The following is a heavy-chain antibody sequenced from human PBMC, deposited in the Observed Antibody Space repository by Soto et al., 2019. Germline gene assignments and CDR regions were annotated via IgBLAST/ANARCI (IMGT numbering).Heavy chain of an antibody. CDR1: GDSVSSNLAS. J-gene: IGHJ4*02. D-gene: IGHD2-21*02. CDR3: ARGRSSSNPVTAISPLIWRSHPRFDY. Sequence: SQTLSLTCVISGDSVSSNLASWSWIRQSPSRGLEWLGRTYYRSKWYSYYALSVKSRITINPDTSKNQFSLHLSSVTAADTAVYYCARGRSSSNPVTAISPLIWRSHPRFDYWGQGTLVTVSS. CDR2: TYYRSKWYS. V-gene: IGHV6-1*01.